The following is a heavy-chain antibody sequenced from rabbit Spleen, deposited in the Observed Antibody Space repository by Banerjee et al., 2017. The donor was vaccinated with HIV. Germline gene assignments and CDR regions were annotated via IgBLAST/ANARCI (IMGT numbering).Heavy chain of an antibody. CDR3: ARGIAGYAWLTRLDL. CDR1: GFSFSKNYW. D-gene: IGHD6-1*01. CDR2: IYTGSSTT. V-gene: IGHV1S40*01. Sequence: QSLEESGGDLVKPEGSLTLTCTASGFSFSKNYWMCWVRQAPGKGLEWIACIYTGSSTTYYANWAKGRFTISKTSSTTVTLQMTSLTAADTATYFCARGIAGYAWLTRLDLWGPGTLVTVS. J-gene: IGHJ3*01.